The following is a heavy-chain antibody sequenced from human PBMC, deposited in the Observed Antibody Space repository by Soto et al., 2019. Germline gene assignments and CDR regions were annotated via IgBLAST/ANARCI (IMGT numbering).Heavy chain of an antibody. D-gene: IGHD3-3*01. CDR1: GFTFSSYA. CDR2: IRGSGGSP. V-gene: IGHV3-23*01. CDR3: VKGQSLSGSASDI. Sequence: PGGSLRLSCAASGFTFSSYAMSWVRQAPGKGLEWVSGIRGSGGSPYYTDSVKGRFTISRDNSKNTLYLQMNSLRVEDTAVYFCVKGQSLSGSASDIWGQGTMVTVSS. J-gene: IGHJ3*02.